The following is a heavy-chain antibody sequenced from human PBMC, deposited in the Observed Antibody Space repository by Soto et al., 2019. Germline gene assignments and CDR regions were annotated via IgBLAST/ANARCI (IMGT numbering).Heavy chain of an antibody. CDR1: GGSISSYY. CDR3: ARGHYYYYHVDV. V-gene: IGHV4-59*01. CDR2: IYYSGST. J-gene: IGHJ6*02. Sequence: SETLSLTCTVSGGSISSYYWSWIRQPPGKGLEWIGYIYYSGSTNYNPSLKSRVTVSVDTSKNQFSLRLNSVTDADTAVYYCARGHYYYYHVDVWGLGTTVTVSS.